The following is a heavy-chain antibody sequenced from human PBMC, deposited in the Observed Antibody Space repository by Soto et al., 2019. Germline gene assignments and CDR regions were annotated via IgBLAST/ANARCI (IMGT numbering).Heavy chain of an antibody. CDR2: IWFDGTKK. CDR3: ASQIFWSGSTAHDMDV. Sequence: QVQLVESGGGVIQPGRSLRLSCAASGFTFSTYGMHWVRQAPGKGLEWVAVIWFDGTKKYYADSVNGRFTISRDNSKNTLYLQMNSLRAEDTAVYYCASQIFWSGSTAHDMDVWGQGTAVTVSS. CDR1: GFTFSTYG. V-gene: IGHV3-33*01. J-gene: IGHJ6*02. D-gene: IGHD3-3*01.